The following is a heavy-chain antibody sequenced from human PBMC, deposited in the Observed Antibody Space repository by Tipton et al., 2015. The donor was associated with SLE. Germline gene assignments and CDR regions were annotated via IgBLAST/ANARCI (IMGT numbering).Heavy chain of an antibody. D-gene: IGHD5-12*01. J-gene: IGHJ4*02. V-gene: IGHV3-73*01. Sequence: GSLRLSCAASGFTFSGSAMHWVRQASGKGLEWVGRIRSKANSYATAYAASVKGRFTISIDDSKNTAYLQMNSLKTEDTAVYYCTRGDSGYDHWGQGTLVTVSS. CDR3: TRGDSGYDH. CDR1: GFTFSGSA. CDR2: IRSKANSYAT.